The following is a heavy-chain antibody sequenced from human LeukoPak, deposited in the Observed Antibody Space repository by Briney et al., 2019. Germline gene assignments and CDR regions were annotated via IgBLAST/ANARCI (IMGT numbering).Heavy chain of an antibody. CDR3: AKERYYYYFGMDV. CDR1: GYTFTSYD. J-gene: IGHJ6*02. CDR2: MNPNSGNT. Sequence: ASVKVSCKASGYTFTSYDINWVRQATGHGLEWMGWMNPNSGNTGYAQKFQGRVTMNRNTSISTAYMELRSLRSEDTAVYYCAKERYYYYFGMDVWGQGTTVTVSS. V-gene: IGHV1-8*01.